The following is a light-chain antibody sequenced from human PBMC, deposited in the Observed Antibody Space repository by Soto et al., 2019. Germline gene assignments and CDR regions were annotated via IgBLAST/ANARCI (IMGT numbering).Light chain of an antibody. CDR2: EVT. CDR3: SSYTTSSARV. Sequence: QSALTQPASVSGSPGQSITISCTGTSSDVGGYNYVSWYQQHPGKAPKLMIYEVTNRPSGVSNRFPGSKSGNTASLSISGLRAEDEADYYCSSYTTSSARVFGGGTKLTVL. J-gene: IGLJ3*02. CDR1: SSDVGGYNY. V-gene: IGLV2-14*01.